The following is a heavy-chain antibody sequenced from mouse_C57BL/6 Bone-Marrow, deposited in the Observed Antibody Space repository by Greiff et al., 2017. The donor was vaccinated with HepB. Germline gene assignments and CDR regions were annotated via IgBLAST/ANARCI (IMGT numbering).Heavy chain of an antibody. Sequence: EVKLVESGGGLVKPGGSLKLSCAASGFTFSDYGMHWVRQAPEKGLEWVAYISSGSSTIYYADTVKGRFTISRDNAKNTLFLQMTSLRSEDTAMYYCARRNLLWCFFAMDYWGQGTSVTVSS. D-gene: IGHD2-13*01. CDR2: ISSGSSTI. V-gene: IGHV5-17*01. J-gene: IGHJ4*01. CDR1: GFTFSDYG. CDR3: ARRNLLWCFFAMDY.